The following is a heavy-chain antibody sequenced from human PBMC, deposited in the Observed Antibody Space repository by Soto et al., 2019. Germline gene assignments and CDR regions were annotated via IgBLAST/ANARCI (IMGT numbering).Heavy chain of an antibody. CDR2: IIPILGTA. Sequence: SVKVSCKASGGTFSSYAISWVRQAPGQGLGWMGGIIPILGTANYAQKFQGRVTITADESTSTAYMELSSLRSEDTAVYYCAGGIVEYSSSGGFDYWGQGTLVTVSS. CDR3: AGGIVEYSSSGGFDY. D-gene: IGHD6-6*01. J-gene: IGHJ4*02. V-gene: IGHV1-69*13. CDR1: GGTFSSYA.